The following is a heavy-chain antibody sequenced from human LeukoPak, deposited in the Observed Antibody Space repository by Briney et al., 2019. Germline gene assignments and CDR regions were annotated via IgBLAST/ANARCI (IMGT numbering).Heavy chain of an antibody. CDR1: GFTFSSYG. CDR2: IWYDGSNK. Sequence: PGRSLRLSCAASGFTFSSYGTHWVRQAPGKGLEWVAVIWYDGSNKYYADSVKGRFTISRDNSKNTLYLQMNSLRAEDTAVYYCAREEYQLKRYFDYWGQGTLVTVSS. J-gene: IGHJ4*02. CDR3: AREEYQLKRYFDY. D-gene: IGHD2-2*01. V-gene: IGHV3-33*01.